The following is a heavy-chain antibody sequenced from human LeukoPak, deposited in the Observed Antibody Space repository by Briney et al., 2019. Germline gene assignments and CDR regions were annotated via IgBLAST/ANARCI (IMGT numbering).Heavy chain of an antibody. CDR1: GFTFSSYW. Sequence: GGSLRLSCAASGFTFSSYWMSWVRQAPGKGLEWVANIKQDGSEKYYVDSVKGRFAISRDNAKNSRYLQMNSLRAEDTAVYYCARGRYCSSTSCPKLNWFDPWGQGTLVTVSS. J-gene: IGHJ5*02. V-gene: IGHV3-7*01. D-gene: IGHD2-2*01. CDR3: ARGRYCSSTSCPKLNWFDP. CDR2: IKQDGSEK.